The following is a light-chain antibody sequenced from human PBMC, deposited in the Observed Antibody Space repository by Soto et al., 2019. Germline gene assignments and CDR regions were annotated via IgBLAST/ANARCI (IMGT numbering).Light chain of an antibody. CDR1: QSISMS. CDR3: QQYRYFPWT. CDR2: KGS. J-gene: IGKJ1*01. V-gene: IGKV1-5*03. Sequence: DIQMTQSPFTLSASVGDRVTITCRASQSISMSLAWHQQKPGKAPKPLLYKGSSLESGAPSRFSGSGSGTEVTLTISSLEPDDFATYYCQQYRYFPWTFGQGTKVEIK.